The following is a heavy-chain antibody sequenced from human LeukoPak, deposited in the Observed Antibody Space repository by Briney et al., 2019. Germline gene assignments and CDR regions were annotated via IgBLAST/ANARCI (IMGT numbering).Heavy chain of an antibody. CDR3: TSSGWYNWFDP. V-gene: IGHV3-73*01. CDR2: IRSKANSYAT. Sequence: PGGSLRLSCAASGFTFSGSVMHWVRQAPGKGLEGVGRIRSKANSYATAYAASVKGRFTISRDDSKNTAYLQMNSLKTEDTAVYYCTSSGWYNWFDPWGQGTLVTVSS. CDR1: GFTFSGSV. J-gene: IGHJ5*02. D-gene: IGHD6-19*01.